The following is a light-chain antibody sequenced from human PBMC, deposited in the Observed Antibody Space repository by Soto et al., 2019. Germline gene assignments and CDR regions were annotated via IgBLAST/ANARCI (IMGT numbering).Light chain of an antibody. CDR2: LAS. CDR3: IQTLQTPLT. V-gene: IGKV2-28*01. J-gene: IGKJ4*01. CDR1: QSLLHITGETF. Sequence: VITQTPLSLSVAPGQPASISCKSSQSLLHITGETFLFRYLQKPGQSPQLLIYLASNRASGVPDRFSGSGSGTDFTLKISRVEAEDFGVYYCIQTLQTPLTFGGRAKVAIK.